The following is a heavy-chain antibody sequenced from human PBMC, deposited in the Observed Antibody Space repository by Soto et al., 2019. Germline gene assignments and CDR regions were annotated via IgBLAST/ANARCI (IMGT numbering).Heavy chain of an antibody. CDR1: GYTFTSYD. J-gene: IGHJ6*02. Sequence: ASVKVSCKASGYTFTSYDINWVRQATGQGLEWMGWMNPNTGNTGYAQKFQGRVTMTRNTPISTAYMELSSLRSEDTAVYYCARAGCSSTSCYINFFDYYYYGMDVWGQGTTVTVSS. CDR3: ARAGCSSTSCYINFFDYYYYGMDV. CDR2: MNPNTGNT. V-gene: IGHV1-8*01. D-gene: IGHD2-2*02.